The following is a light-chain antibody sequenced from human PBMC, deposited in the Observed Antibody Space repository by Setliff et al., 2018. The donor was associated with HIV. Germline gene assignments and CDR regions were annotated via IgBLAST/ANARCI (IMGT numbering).Light chain of an antibody. CDR3: CSYAGSSLYV. J-gene: IGLJ1*01. CDR2: GSN. V-gene: IGLV1-40*01. Sequence: QSALTQPPSVSGAPGQRVTISCAGTSSNLGAGYDVYWYQQLPGTAPKLLIYGSNNRPAGVPDRFSGSKSGTSASLAITGLQAEDEADYYCCSYAGSSLYVFGTGTKVTV. CDR1: SSNLGAGYD.